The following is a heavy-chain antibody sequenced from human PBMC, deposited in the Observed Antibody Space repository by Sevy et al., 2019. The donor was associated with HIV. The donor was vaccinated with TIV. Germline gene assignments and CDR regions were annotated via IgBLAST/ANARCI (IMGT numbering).Heavy chain of an antibody. CDR1: GFTFTRYA. Sequence: GGSLRLSCEASGFTFTRYAFHWVRLAPGKGLEWVAVVSKEGTNKYYADSVKGRFTISRDNSRNTLFLQMQSLRADDTAVYFCARDPHSVPHWGSFDSWGQGTLVTVSS. CDR2: VSKEGTNK. CDR3: ARDPHSVPHWGSFDS. V-gene: IGHV3-30-3*01. J-gene: IGHJ4*02. D-gene: IGHD3-16*01.